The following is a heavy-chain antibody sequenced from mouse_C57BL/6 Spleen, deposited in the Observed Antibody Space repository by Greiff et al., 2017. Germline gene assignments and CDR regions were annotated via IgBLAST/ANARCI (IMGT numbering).Heavy chain of an antibody. CDR2: ISSGSSTI. CDR3: ARASSGYGFAY. J-gene: IGHJ3*01. CDR1: GFTFSDYG. Sequence: EVKVVESGGGLVKPGGSLKLSCAASGFTFSDYGMHWVRQAPEKGLEWVAYISSGSSTIYYADTVKGRFTISRDNAKNTLFLQMTSLRSEDTAMYYCARASSGYGFAYWGQGTLVTVSA. V-gene: IGHV5-17*01. D-gene: IGHD3-2*02.